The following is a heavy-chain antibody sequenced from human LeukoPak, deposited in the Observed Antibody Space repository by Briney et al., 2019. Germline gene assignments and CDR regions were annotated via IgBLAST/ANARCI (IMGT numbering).Heavy chain of an antibody. Sequence: QPGGSLRLSCAASGFTFSSYAMSWVRQAPGKGLGWVSAISGSGGSTYYADSVKGRFTISRDNSKNTLYLQMNSLRAEDTAVYYCAKRRKASPQYSGSYSDYWGQGTLVTVSS. CDR2: ISGSGGST. D-gene: IGHD1-26*01. V-gene: IGHV3-23*01. CDR3: AKRRKASPQYSGSYSDY. CDR1: GFTFSSYA. J-gene: IGHJ4*02.